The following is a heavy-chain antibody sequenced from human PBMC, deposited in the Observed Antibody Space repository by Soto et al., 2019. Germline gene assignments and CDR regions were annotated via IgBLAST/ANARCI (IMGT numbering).Heavy chain of an antibody. J-gene: IGHJ6*02. CDR1: GGSVSSGGYY. V-gene: IGHV4-31*03. Sequence: PSETLSLTCTVSGGSVSSGGYYWSWIRQHPGKGLEWIGYIYYSGSTYYNPSLKSRVTISVDTSKNQFSLKLGSVTAADTAVYYCARDRGCGSSGYYCPRGMDVWGQGTTVTVSS. CDR2: IYYSGST. D-gene: IGHD3-22*01. CDR3: ARDRGCGSSGYYCPRGMDV.